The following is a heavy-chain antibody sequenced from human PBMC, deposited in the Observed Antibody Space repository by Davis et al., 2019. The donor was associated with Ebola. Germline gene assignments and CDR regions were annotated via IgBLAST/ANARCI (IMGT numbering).Heavy chain of an antibody. D-gene: IGHD4-17*01. V-gene: IGHV5-51*01. CDR1: GSSFTSHW. J-gene: IGHJ5*02. CDR2: IYTGDSDT. CDR3: ARHGDYGVFVPHDWFDP. Sequence: GESLKISCKDSGSSFTSHWIGWVRQMPGKGLEWMGIIYTGDSDTRYSPSFRGQVTISADRSIKTAFLQWSSLKASDTAMYYCARHGDYGVFVPHDWFDPWGQGTLVTVSS.